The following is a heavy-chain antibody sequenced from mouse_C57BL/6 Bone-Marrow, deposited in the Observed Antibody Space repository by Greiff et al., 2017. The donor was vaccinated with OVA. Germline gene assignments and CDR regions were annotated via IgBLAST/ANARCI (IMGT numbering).Heavy chain of an antibody. J-gene: IGHJ3*01. D-gene: IGHD1-1*01. CDR3: AREGITTGSWFAY. CDR2: IYPYNGVS. V-gene: IGHV1-31*01. Sequence: EVKLMESGPELVKPGASVKISCKASGYSFTGYYMHWVKQSHGNILDWIGYIYPYNGVSSYNQKFKGKATLTVDKSSSAAYMELRSLTSEDSAVYYCAREGITTGSWFAYWGQGTLVTVSA. CDR1: GYSFTGYY.